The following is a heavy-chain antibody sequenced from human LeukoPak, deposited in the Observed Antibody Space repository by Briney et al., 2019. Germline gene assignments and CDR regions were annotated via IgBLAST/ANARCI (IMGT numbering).Heavy chain of an antibody. CDR1: GGSISSGDYY. D-gene: IGHD2-2*01. Sequence: PSQTLSLTCTVSGGSISSGDYYWSWNRQPPGKGLEGIGYIYYSGSTYYNPSIKSRVTISVDTSKSQFSLKLSSVTAADTAVYYCARETAIVVVPAAITGGMDVWGKGTTVTVSS. CDR3: ARETAIVVVPAAITGGMDV. CDR2: IYYSGST. J-gene: IGHJ6*03. V-gene: IGHV4-30-4*08.